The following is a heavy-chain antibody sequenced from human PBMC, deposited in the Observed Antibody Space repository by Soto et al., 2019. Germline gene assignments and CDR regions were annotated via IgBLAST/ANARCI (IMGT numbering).Heavy chain of an antibody. CDR1: GYTFTSYD. V-gene: IGHV1-8*01. Sequence: ASVKVSCKASGYTFTSYDINWVRQATGQGPEWMGWMNPNSGNTGYAQKFQGRVTMTRNTSISTAYMELSSLRSEDTAVYYCAIAAAATGWYYYYYMDVWGKGTTVTVAS. J-gene: IGHJ6*03. D-gene: IGHD6-13*01. CDR2: MNPNSGNT. CDR3: AIAAAATGWYYYYYMDV.